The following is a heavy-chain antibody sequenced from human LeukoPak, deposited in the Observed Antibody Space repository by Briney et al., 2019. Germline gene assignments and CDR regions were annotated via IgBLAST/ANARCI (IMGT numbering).Heavy chain of an antibody. CDR3: ARAFSDFWSGYWFDP. V-gene: IGHV3-30*03. CDR2: ISYDGSNK. J-gene: IGHJ5*02. Sequence: GRSLRLSCAASGFTFSSYGMHWVRQAPGKGLEWVAVISYDGSNKYYADSVKGRFTISRDNAKNSLYLQMNSLRAEDTAVYYCARAFSDFWSGYWFDPWGQGTLVTVSS. CDR1: GFTFSSYG. D-gene: IGHD3-3*01.